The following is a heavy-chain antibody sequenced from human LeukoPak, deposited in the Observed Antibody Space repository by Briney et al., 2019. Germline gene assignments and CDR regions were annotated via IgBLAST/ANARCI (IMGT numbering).Heavy chain of an antibody. Sequence: GSLILSCAASGFTFISYAMSWVRQAPGKGLEWVSAISGSGGSTYYADSVKGRFTISRDNSKNTLYLQMNSLRAEDTAVYYCAKQYYYDSSGSDYWGQGTLVTVSS. CDR1: GFTFISYA. CDR2: ISGSGGST. CDR3: AKQYYYDSSGSDY. D-gene: IGHD3-22*01. J-gene: IGHJ4*02. V-gene: IGHV3-23*01.